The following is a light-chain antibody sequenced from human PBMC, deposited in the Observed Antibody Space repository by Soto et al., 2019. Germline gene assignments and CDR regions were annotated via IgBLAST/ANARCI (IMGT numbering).Light chain of an antibody. V-gene: IGKV3D-20*01. Sequence: EIVLTQSPATLSLSPGERATHSCGASHSVSSNYLAWYQQKPGLAPRLLIYDAFSRAPGIPDRFSGSGSGTDFTLTICRLEPEDFAVYYCQQYGDSPRTFGQGTKV. J-gene: IGKJ1*01. CDR3: QQYGDSPRT. CDR2: DAF. CDR1: HSVSSNY.